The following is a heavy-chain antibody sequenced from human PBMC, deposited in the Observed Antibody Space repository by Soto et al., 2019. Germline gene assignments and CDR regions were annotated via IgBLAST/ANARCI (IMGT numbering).Heavy chain of an antibody. CDR2: IIPILGIA. Sequence: ASVKVSCKASGGTFSSYTISWVRQAPGQGLEWMGRIIPILGIANYAQKFQGRVTITADKSTSTAYMELSSLRSEDTAVYYCARDDGDSGYPYYFDYWGQGTLVTVSS. J-gene: IGHJ4*02. CDR3: ARDDGDSGYPYYFDY. D-gene: IGHD5-12*01. V-gene: IGHV1-69*04. CDR1: GGTFSSYT.